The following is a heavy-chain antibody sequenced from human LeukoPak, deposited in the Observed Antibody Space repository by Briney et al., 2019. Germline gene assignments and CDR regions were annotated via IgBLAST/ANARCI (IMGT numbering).Heavy chain of an antibody. Sequence: SETLSLTCTVSSYFISSGYYWGWIRQPPGKGLEWIGNIYHSGNIYYKPSLKSRVTISVDTSKNQFSLKLSSVTAADTAVYYCARVTSRLGVCDYWGQGTLVTVSS. D-gene: IGHD2-8*01. CDR2: IYHSGNI. J-gene: IGHJ4*02. V-gene: IGHV4-38-2*02. CDR3: ARVTSRLGVCDY. CDR1: SYFISSGYY.